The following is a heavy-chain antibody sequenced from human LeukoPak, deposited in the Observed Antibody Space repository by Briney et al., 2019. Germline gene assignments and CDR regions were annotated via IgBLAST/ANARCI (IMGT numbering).Heavy chain of an antibody. D-gene: IGHD2-15*01. J-gene: IGHJ4*03. CDR2: MNPNSGNT. V-gene: IGHV1-8*01. Sequence: GASVELSCKASGYTFTSYDIYWVRQATGQGLEWMGWMNPNSGNTGYAQKFQGRVTMTRNTSISTAYMELSSLRSEDAAVYYCARDSCSGGSCYLDYWGQGTLVTVSS. CDR1: GYTFTSYD. CDR3: ARDSCSGGSCYLDY.